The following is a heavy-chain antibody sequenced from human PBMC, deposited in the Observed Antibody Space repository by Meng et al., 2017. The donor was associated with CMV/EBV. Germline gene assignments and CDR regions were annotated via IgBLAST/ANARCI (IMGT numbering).Heavy chain of an antibody. V-gene: IGHV3-30*02. CDR2: IRYDGSNK. Sequence: GESLKISCAASGFTFSSYGMHWVRQAPGKGLEWVAFIRYDGSNKYYADSEKGRLTISRDNSKNTLYLQMNSLRAEDTAVYYCARDHATWFDPWGQGTLVTVSS. CDR1: GFTFSSYG. J-gene: IGHJ5*02. CDR3: ARDHATWFDP. D-gene: IGHD2-15*01.